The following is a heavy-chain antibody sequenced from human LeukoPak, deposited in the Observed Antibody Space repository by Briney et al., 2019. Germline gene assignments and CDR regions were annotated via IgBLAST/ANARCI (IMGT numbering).Heavy chain of an antibody. CDR2: TYYRSKWYN. Sequence: EWLGRTYYRSKWYNDYAVSVKSRITINPDTSKNQFSLQLNSVTPEDTAVYYCARTRDGMDVWGQGTTVTVSS. V-gene: IGHV6-1*01. CDR3: ARTRDGMDV. J-gene: IGHJ6*02.